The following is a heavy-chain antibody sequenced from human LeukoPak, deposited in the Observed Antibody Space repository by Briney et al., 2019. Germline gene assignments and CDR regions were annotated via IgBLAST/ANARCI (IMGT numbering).Heavy chain of an antibody. CDR1: GFTFSSYG. D-gene: IGHD3-10*01. V-gene: IGHV3-30*18. J-gene: IGHJ4*02. CDR2: ISYDGSNK. CDR3: AKGDFGELFY. Sequence: GGSLRLSCAASGFTFSSYGMHWARQAPGKGLEWVAVISYDGSNKYYADSVKGRFTISRDNSKNTLYLQMNSLRAEDTAVYYCAKGDFGELFYWGQGTLVTVSS.